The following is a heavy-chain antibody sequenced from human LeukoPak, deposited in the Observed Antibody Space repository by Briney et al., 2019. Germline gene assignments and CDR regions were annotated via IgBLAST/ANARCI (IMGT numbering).Heavy chain of an antibody. V-gene: IGHV3-30*02. J-gene: IGHJ4*02. CDR1: GFTFSSYA. D-gene: IGHD5-12*01. Sequence: GGSLRPSCAASGFTFSSYAMHWVRQAPGKGLEWVAFIRYDGSNKYYADSVEGRFTISRDNSKNTLYLQMNSLRAEDTAVYYCAKERGYSGLFDYWGQGTLVTVSS. CDR2: IRYDGSNK. CDR3: AKERGYSGLFDY.